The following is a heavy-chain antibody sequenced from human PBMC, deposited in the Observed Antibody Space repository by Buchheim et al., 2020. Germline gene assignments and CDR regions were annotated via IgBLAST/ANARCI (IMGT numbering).Heavy chain of an antibody. Sequence: EVQLLESGGGLVQPGGSLRLSCAASGFTFSSYGMSWVRQAPGKGLEWVSTISGSGASTFSADSVKGRFTISRDNSKNTLYLQMNSLRAEDTAVYYCAKDLGVYISGWYPIDYWGQGTL. CDR3: AKDLGVYISGWYPIDY. CDR1: GFTFSSYG. D-gene: IGHD6-19*01. CDR2: ISGSGAST. J-gene: IGHJ4*02. V-gene: IGHV3-23*01.